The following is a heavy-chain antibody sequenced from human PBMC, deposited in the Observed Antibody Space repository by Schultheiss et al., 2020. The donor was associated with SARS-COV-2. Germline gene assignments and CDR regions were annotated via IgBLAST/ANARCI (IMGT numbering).Heavy chain of an antibody. D-gene: IGHD5-18*01. CDR2: INPNSGGT. CDR1: GYTFTGYY. J-gene: IGHJ4*02. V-gene: IGHV1-2*02. CDR3: ARARSTAMDD. Sequence: GGSLRLSCKASGYTFTGYYMHWVRQAPGQGLEWMGWINPNSGGTNYAQKFQGRVTMTRDTSISTAYMELSRLRSDDTAVYYCARARSTAMDDWGQGTLVTVSS.